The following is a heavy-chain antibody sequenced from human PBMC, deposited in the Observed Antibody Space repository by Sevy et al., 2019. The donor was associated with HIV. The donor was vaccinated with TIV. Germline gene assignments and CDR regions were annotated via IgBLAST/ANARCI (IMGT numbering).Heavy chain of an antibody. Sequence: ASVKVSCKASGGTFSSYGISWVRQAPGQGLEWMGGIIPILGTVKYAQKFQGRVTITADESTKTAYMELSGLRSEDTAVYYCARGGGNGGYYFDYWGQETLVTVSS. V-gene: IGHV1-69*13. CDR1: GGTFSSYG. J-gene: IGHJ4*02. CDR3: ARGGGNGGYYFDY. D-gene: IGHD2-8*01. CDR2: IIPILGTV.